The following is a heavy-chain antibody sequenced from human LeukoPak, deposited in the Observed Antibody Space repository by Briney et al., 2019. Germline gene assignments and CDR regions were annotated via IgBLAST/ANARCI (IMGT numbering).Heavy chain of an antibody. CDR1: GFIVSTKY. CDR2: IYSGHST. Sequence: GGSLRLSCAASGFIVSTKYMGWVRQAPGKGREWVSIIYSGHSTYYADSVKGRFTISRDSSKNMVYLEMNSLRAEDTGVYYCARLGSTGWFFEYWGQGTLVTVSS. V-gene: IGHV3-66*04. CDR3: ARLGSTGWFFEY. D-gene: IGHD6-19*01. J-gene: IGHJ4*02.